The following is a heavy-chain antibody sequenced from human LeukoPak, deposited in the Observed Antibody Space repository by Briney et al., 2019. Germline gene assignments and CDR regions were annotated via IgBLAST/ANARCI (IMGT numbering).Heavy chain of an antibody. V-gene: IGHV4-39*01. D-gene: IGHD3-22*01. CDR3: ARRRYYDSSGYFE. CDR2: IYHSGRT. CDR1: GDYISSSSYY. J-gene: IGHJ1*01. Sequence: SETLSLTCAVSGDYISSSSYYWGWIRQSPGTGLEWIGDIYHSGRTYYNPSLKSRVAISIDTSKNQFSLRLRSMTAADTAVFYCARRRYYDSSGYFEWGRGTLVTVSS.